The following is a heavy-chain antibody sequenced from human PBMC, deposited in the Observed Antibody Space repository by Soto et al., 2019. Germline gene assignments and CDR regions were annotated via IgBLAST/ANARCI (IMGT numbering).Heavy chain of an antibody. D-gene: IGHD6-19*01. CDR1: GFTFSSYA. CDR2: ISYDGSNK. V-gene: IGHV3-30-3*01. J-gene: IGHJ4*02. CDR3: ARDIAVAGNLIDY. Sequence: QVQLVESGGGVVQPGRSLRLSCAASGFTFSSYAMHWVRQAPGKGLEWVAVISYDGSNKYYADSVKGRFTISRDNSKNTLYLQMNSLRAEDTAVYYCARDIAVAGNLIDYWGQGTLVTVSS.